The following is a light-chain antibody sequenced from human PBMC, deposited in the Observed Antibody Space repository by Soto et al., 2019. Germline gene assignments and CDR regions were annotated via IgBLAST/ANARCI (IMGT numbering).Light chain of an antibody. CDR3: QQAYSVPLT. CDR2: AAS. CDR1: QGISIY. J-gene: IGKJ4*01. V-gene: IGKV1-39*01. Sequence: DIQMTQSPSSLSASVGDRVTITCRASQGISIYLNWYQQKPGKAPNLLIYAASNLRSGVPSRFSGSGSGTDFTLTISSLQPEDFAAYYCQQAYSVPLTVAGGTRVEIK.